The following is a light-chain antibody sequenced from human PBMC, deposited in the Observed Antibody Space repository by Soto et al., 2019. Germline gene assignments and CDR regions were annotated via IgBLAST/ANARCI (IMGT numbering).Light chain of an antibody. J-gene: IGLJ3*02. CDR2: RNN. CDR3: AAWDDSLRGWV. CDR1: SSNIGSNY. Sequence: QSVLTQPPSAXGTXXXXXXISCSGSSSNIGSNYVYWYQQLPGTAPKLLIHRNNQRPSGVPDRFSGSKSGTSASLAISGLRSEDEADFYCAAWDDSLRGWVFGGGTKLTVL. V-gene: IGLV1-47*01.